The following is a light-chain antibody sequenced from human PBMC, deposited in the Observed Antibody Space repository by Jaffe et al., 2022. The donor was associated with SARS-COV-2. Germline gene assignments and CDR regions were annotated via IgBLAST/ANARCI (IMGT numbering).Light chain of an antibody. Sequence: QSVLTQPPSVSAAPGQKVTISCSGSSTNIGNNYVSWYQRLPGTAPKVLIYEDNKRPSGVPDRFSGSKSGTSATLGITGLQTGDEAEYFCGTWESRVSAFVFGGGTRLTVL. CDR3: GTWESRVSAFV. CDR2: EDN. J-gene: IGLJ2*01. V-gene: IGLV1-51*02. CDR1: STNIGNNY.